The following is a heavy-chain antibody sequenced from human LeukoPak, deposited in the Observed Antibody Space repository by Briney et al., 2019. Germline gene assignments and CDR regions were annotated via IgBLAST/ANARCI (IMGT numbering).Heavy chain of an antibody. J-gene: IGHJ4*02. D-gene: IGHD3-22*01. CDR1: GFTFSDAW. CDR2: IKSKTDGGTT. V-gene: IGHV3-15*01. Sequence: GGSLRLSCAASGFTFSDAWMSWVRQAPGKGLEWVGRIKSKTDGGTTDYAAPVKGRFTISRDDSKNTLYLQMNSLKTEDTAVYYCAGDDSSGYDYWGQGALVTVSS. CDR3: AGDDSSGYDY.